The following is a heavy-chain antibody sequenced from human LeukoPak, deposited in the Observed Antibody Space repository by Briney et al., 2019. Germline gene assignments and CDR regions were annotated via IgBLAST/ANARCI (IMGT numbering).Heavy chain of an antibody. CDR1: GFTFSSYW. J-gene: IGHJ4*02. Sequence: GGSLRLSCAASGFTFSSYWMSWVRQAPGKGLEGVANIKQDGSEKYYVDSVKGRFTISRDNAKHSLYLQMNSLRAEDTAVYYCARVLSYYDYVWGSYRPRGFDYWGQGTLVTVSS. CDR3: ARVLSYYDYVWGSYRPRGFDY. D-gene: IGHD3-16*02. CDR2: IKQDGSEK. V-gene: IGHV3-7*01.